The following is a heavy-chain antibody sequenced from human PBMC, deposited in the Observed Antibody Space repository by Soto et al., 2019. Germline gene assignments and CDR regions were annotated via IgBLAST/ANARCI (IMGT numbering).Heavy chain of an antibody. D-gene: IGHD4-17*01. Sequence: QVQLVESGGGVVQPGRSLRLSCAASGFTFSSYGMHWVRQAPGKGLEWVAVISYDGSNQYYADSVKGRFTISRDNSKNTLYLQMNSLRAEDTAVYYCANLRLRGVTTSLGDYWGQGTLVTVSS. V-gene: IGHV3-30*18. J-gene: IGHJ4*02. CDR2: ISYDGSNQ. CDR1: GFTFSSYG. CDR3: ANLRLRGVTTSLGDY.